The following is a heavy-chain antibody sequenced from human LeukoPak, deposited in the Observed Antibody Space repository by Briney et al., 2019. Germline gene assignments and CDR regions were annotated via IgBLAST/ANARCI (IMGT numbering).Heavy chain of an antibody. Sequence: GGSLRLSCAAPGFTFSDYYMSWIRQAPGKGLEWVSYISGSGSTIYYADSVKGRFTISRDNAKNSLYLQMNSLRAEDTAVYYCARDTVTTAGVRAFDIWGQGTMVTVSS. J-gene: IGHJ3*02. D-gene: IGHD4-17*01. CDR1: GFTFSDYY. V-gene: IGHV3-11*01. CDR3: ARDTVTTAGVRAFDI. CDR2: ISGSGSTI.